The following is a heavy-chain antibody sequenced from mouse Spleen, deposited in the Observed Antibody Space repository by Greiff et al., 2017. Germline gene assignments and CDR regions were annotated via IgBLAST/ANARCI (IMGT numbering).Heavy chain of an antibody. Sequence: EVQVVESGPGLVKPSQSLSLTCSVTGYSITSGYYWNWIRQFPGNKLEWMGYISYDGSNNYNPSLKNRISITRDTSKNQCFLKLNSVTTEDTATYYCERDYGYSYFDYWGQGTTLTVSS. V-gene: IGHV3-6*01. CDR1: GYSITSGYY. CDR3: ERDYGYSYFDY. J-gene: IGHJ2*01. D-gene: IGHD2-2*01. CDR2: ISYDGSN.